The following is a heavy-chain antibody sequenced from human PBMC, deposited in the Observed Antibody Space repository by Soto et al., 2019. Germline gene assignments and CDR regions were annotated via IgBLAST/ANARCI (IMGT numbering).Heavy chain of an antibody. J-gene: IGHJ6*03. CDR3: AKDFSTHVYYYMDV. CDR2: ISYDGSNK. D-gene: IGHD3-3*02. CDR1: GFTFSSYG. V-gene: IGHV3-30*18. Sequence: GGSLRLSCAASGFTFSSYGMHWVRQAPGKGLEWVAVISYDGSNKYYADSVKGRFTISRDNSKNTLYLQMNSLRAEDTAVYYCAKDFSTHVYYYMDVWGKGTTVTVSS.